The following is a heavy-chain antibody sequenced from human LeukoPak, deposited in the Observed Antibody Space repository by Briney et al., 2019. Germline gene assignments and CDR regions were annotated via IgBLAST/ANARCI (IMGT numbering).Heavy chain of an antibody. CDR1: GGSINGYY. D-gene: IGHD4-11*01. J-gene: IGHJ4*02. Sequence: SETLSLTCTVSGGSINGYYWTWIRQTPGKGLEWIGYILYSGSTNYNPSLMSRLIISVDTSEAQLSLKLNSVTAADTAVYYCARGDDYHIYWGQGALVTVSS. V-gene: IGHV4-59*01. CDR2: ILYSGST. CDR3: ARGDDYHIY.